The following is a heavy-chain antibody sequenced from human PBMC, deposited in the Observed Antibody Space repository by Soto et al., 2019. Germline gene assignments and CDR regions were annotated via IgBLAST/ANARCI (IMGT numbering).Heavy chain of an antibody. Sequence: PGGSLXLSCAASGFNFSSYSMNWVRQAPGKGLEWVSYISSSSSTIYYADSVKGRFTISRDNAKNSLYLQMNSLRDEDTAVYYCARASGYSYGYYYYGMDVWGQGTTVTVSS. J-gene: IGHJ6*02. CDR1: GFNFSSYS. V-gene: IGHV3-48*02. CDR3: ARASGYSYGYYYYGMDV. CDR2: ISSSSSTI. D-gene: IGHD5-18*01.